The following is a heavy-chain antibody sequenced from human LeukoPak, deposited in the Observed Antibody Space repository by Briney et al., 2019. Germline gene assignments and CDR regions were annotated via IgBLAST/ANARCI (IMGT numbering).Heavy chain of an antibody. D-gene: IGHD3-10*01. V-gene: IGHV4-59*01. CDR1: GDSMSYYY. Sequence: SETLSLTCTVSGDSMSYYYWAWLRQAPGKGLEWIGYVYYSGSTSYNPSLKSRVTISIDTSKKQFSLKLSSVTAADTAMYYCARGLWFGSAGWNWFDPWGQGTLVTVSS. CDR3: ARGLWFGSAGWNWFDP. J-gene: IGHJ5*02. CDR2: VYYSGST.